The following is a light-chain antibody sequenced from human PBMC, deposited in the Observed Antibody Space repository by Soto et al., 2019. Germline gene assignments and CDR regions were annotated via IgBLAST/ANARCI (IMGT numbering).Light chain of an antibody. V-gene: IGKV1-39*01. CDR2: AAS. Sequence: IQMTQSPSSLSACVLDRGRIACLARQSISSYLNWYQQKPGKAPKLLIYAASSLQSGVPSRFSGSGSGTDFTLTISSLQPEDFATYYCQQSYSTPWTFGQGTKV. CDR3: QQSYSTPWT. CDR1: QSISSY. J-gene: IGKJ1*01.